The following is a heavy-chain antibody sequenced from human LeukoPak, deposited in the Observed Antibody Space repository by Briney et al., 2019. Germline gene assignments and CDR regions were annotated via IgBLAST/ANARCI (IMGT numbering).Heavy chain of an antibody. CDR3: ARGGKATVVTM. CDR1: GGSINSYY. CDR2: IYSSGST. D-gene: IGHD4-23*01. V-gene: IGHV4-4*07. Sequence: SETLSLTCTVSGGSINSYYWSWIRQPAGKGLEWIGRIYSSGSTNYTPSLKSRVSMSVDTSKNQFSLKLTSVTAADTALYYCARGGKATVVTMWGQGILVTVSS. J-gene: IGHJ4*02.